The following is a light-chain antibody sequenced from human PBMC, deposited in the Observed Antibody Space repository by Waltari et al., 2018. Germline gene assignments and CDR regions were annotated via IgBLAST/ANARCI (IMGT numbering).Light chain of an antibody. J-gene: IGKJ1*01. V-gene: IGKV4-1*01. CDR1: QSVLYSSNKKKY. CDR2: WAS. Sequence: DIVMTQSPDSLAVSLGERATINCKSSQSVLYSSNKKKYLAWYQQKAGQPPKLLIYWASTRESGVPDRFTGRGSGTDFTLTISSLQAEDVAVYYCQQYYSTPWTFGQGTKVEIK. CDR3: QQYYSTPWT.